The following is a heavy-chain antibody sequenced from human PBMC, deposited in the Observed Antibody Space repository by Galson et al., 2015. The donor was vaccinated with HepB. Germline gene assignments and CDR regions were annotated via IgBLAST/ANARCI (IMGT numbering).Heavy chain of an antibody. Sequence: SLRLSCAASGFTFSNAWMSWVRQAPGKGLEWVGRIKSKTDGGTTDYAAPVKGRFTISRDDSKNTLYLQMNSLKTEDTAVYYCTTDRAAVAGTFDYWGQGTLVTVSS. V-gene: IGHV3-15*01. J-gene: IGHJ4*02. CDR3: TTDRAAVAGTFDY. CDR2: IKSKTDGGTT. CDR1: GFTFSNAW. D-gene: IGHD6-19*01.